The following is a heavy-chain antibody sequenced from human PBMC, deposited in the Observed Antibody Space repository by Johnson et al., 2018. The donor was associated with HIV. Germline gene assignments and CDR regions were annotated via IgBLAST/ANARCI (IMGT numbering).Heavy chain of an antibody. CDR3: ASLYVFDL. CDR2: IRDDGSNK. CDR1: GFTFSSYG. V-gene: IGHV3-30*02. Sequence: QVQLLESGGGVVQPGGSLRLSCVASGFTFSSYGMHWVRQAPGKGLEWVAFIRDDGSNKYYAEPVKGRFTITRDNSKNPLYLQMNSLSAEDTAVYSCASLYVFDLWGQGTTVAVSS. J-gene: IGHJ3*01.